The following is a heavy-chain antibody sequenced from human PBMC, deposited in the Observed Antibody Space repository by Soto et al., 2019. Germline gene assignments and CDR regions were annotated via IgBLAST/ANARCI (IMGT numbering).Heavy chain of an antibody. J-gene: IGHJ6*02. Sequence: QPGGSLRLSCAASGFTFSSYAMHWVRQAPGKGLEWVAVISYDGSNKYYADSVKGRFTISRDNSKNTLYLQMNSLRAEDTAVYYCARAHSGYRGGGYGMDVWGQGTTVTVSS. CDR3: ARAHSGYRGGGYGMDV. CDR1: GFTFSSYA. V-gene: IGHV3-30-3*01. D-gene: IGHD3-22*01. CDR2: ISYDGSNK.